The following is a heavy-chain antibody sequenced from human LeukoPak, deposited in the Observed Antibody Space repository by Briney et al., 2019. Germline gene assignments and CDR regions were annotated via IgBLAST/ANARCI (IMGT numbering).Heavy chain of an antibody. Sequence: ASETLSLTCAVYGGSFSGYYWSWIRQPPGKGLEWTGEINHSGSTNYNPSLKSRVTISVDTSKNQFSLKLSSVTAEDTAVYYCARDRVWHPSLGYCSSTSCPNSHYFDYWGQGTLVTVSS. CDR1: GGSFSGYY. CDR2: INHSGST. CDR3: ARDRVWHPSLGYCSSTSCPNSHYFDY. J-gene: IGHJ4*02. D-gene: IGHD2-2*01. V-gene: IGHV4-34*01.